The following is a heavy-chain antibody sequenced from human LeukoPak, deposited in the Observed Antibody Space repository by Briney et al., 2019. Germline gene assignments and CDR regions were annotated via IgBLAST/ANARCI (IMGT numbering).Heavy chain of an antibody. J-gene: IGHJ4*02. CDR2: IYTSGST. CDR3: ARLAAAEIVD. Sequence: SETLSLTCGVSGGSISSYYWSWIRQPAGKGLEWIGRIYTSGSTNYNPSLKSRVTMSVDTSKNQFSLKLSSVTAADTAVYYCARLAAAEIVDYGAREPLVTVPS. D-gene: IGHD6-13*01. CDR1: GGSISSYY. V-gene: IGHV4-4*07.